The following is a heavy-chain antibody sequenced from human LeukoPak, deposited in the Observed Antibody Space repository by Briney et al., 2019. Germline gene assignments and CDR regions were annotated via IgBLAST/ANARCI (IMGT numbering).Heavy chain of an antibody. V-gene: IGHV1-3*01. J-gene: IGHJ6*04. CDR1: GYTFTSYA. Sequence: ASVKVSCKASGYTFTSYAMHWVRQAPGQRLEWMGWINAGNGNTKYLQKFQGRVTITRDTSASTAYMELSSLRSEDTAVYYCARDQAYGIAVAGTYYYGMDVWGKGTTVTVSS. CDR2: INAGNGNT. D-gene: IGHD6-19*01. CDR3: ARDQAYGIAVAGTYYYGMDV.